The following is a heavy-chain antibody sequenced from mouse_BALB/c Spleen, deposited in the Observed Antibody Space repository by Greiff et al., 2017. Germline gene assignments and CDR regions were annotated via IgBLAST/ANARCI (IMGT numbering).Heavy chain of an antibody. V-gene: IGHV3-2*02. J-gene: IGHJ3*01. CDR1: GYSITSDYA. CDR2: ISYSGST. CDR3: ARSYGNYEAWFAY. D-gene: IGHD2-1*01. Sequence: EVKLQESGPGLVKPSQSLSLTCTVTGYSITSDYAWNWIRQFPGNKLEWMGYISYSGSTSYNPSLKSRISITRDTSKNQFFLQLNSVTTEDTATYYCARSYGNYEAWFAYWGQGTLVTVSA.